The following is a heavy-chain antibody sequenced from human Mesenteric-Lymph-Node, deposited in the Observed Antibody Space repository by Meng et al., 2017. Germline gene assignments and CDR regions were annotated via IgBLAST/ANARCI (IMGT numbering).Heavy chain of an antibody. CDR1: EFTFSTYW. CDR2: ISSSSSYI. D-gene: IGHD3-9*01. Sequence: GGSLRLSCAASEFTFSTYWMHWVRQAPGKGLVWVSSISSSSSYIYYADSVKGRFTISRDNAKNSLYLQMNSLRAEDTAVYYCARESTSVLRYFDWLLEQGAFDIWGQGTMVTVSS. V-gene: IGHV3-21*01. J-gene: IGHJ3*02. CDR3: ARESTSVLRYFDWLLEQGAFDI.